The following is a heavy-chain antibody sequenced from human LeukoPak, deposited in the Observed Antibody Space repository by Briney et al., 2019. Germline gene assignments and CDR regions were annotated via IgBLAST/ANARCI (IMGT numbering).Heavy chain of an antibody. D-gene: IGHD3-16*02. Sequence: SETLSLTCAVYGGSFSGYYWNWIRQVPGKGLEWIGEINHSASARYSPSLKSRVTMSVDTSKNQFSLKLTSVTAADTAIYYCARKIIWGTYRRLYYFDSWGQGTLVTVSS. V-gene: IGHV4-34*01. CDR1: GGSFSGYY. CDR3: ARKIIWGTYRRLYYFDS. CDR2: INHSASA. J-gene: IGHJ4*02.